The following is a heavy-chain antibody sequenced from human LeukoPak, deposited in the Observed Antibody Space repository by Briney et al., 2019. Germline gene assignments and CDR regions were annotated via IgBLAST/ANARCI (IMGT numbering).Heavy chain of an antibody. D-gene: IGHD6-19*01. CDR2: ISFDGSNK. V-gene: IGHV3-30*18. CDR1: GFTFSSYG. J-gene: IGHJ4*02. Sequence: PGGSLRLSCAASGFTFSSYGMYWVRQAPGKGLEWVAVISFDGSNKYYADSVRGRFTVSRDNSKDTLYLQMNSLRAEATAVYYCAKDEIGAVAGLLDYWGQGILVTVSS. CDR3: AKDEIGAVAGLLDY.